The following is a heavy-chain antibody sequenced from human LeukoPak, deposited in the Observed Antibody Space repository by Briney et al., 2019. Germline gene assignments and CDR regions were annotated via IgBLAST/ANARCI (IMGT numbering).Heavy chain of an antibody. CDR3: ARVGYDYVWGSLRRPYYFDY. Sequence: PSETLSLTCAVYGGSFSGYYCSWIRQPPGKGLEWIGEINHSGSTNYDPSLKSRVTISVDTSKNQFSLKLSSVTAADTAVYYCARVGYDYVWGSLRRPYYFDYWGQGTLVTVSS. J-gene: IGHJ4*02. CDR1: GGSFSGYY. V-gene: IGHV4-34*01. CDR2: INHSGST. D-gene: IGHD3-16*01.